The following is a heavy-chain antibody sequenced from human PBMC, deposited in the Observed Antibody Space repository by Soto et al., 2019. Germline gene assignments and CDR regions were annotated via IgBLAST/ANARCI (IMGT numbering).Heavy chain of an antibody. J-gene: IGHJ4*02. CDR3: ARAVAGYDFWSGYYLL. D-gene: IGHD3-3*01. CDR1: GGTFSSYA. V-gene: IGHV1-69*13. CDR2: IIPIFGTA. Sequence: SVKVSCKASGGTFSSYAISWVRQAPGQGLEWMGGIIPIFGTANYAQKFQGRVTITADESTSTAYMELSSLRSEDTAVYYCARAVAGYDFWSGYYLLWGQGTLVTVSS.